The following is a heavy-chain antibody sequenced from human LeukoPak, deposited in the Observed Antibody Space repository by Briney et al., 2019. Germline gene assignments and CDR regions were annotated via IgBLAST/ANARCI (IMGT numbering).Heavy chain of an antibody. D-gene: IGHD6-19*01. Sequence: GGSLRLSCAASGFTFDDYAMHWVRQAPGKGLEWVSGISWNSGSIGYADSVKGRFTISRDNAKNSLYLQMNSLRAEDTAVYYCARSAGPDYWGQGTLITVSS. CDR2: ISWNSGSI. J-gene: IGHJ4*02. CDR1: GFTFDDYA. CDR3: ARSAGPDY. V-gene: IGHV3-9*01.